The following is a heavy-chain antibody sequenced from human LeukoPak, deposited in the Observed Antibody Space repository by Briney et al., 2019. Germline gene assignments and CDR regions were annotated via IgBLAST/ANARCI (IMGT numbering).Heavy chain of an antibody. CDR2: MSGRGGTA. J-gene: IGHJ5*02. V-gene: IGHV3-23*01. CDR1: GFTFSIYA. CDR3: ARDEYSSSRGWFDP. D-gene: IGHD6-6*01. Sequence: GGSLRLSCAASGFTFSIYAMSWVRQAPGKGLQSVSAMSGRGGTAYYADAVKGRFTISRDNSKNTLYLQMNSLRAEDTAVYYCARDEYSSSRGWFDPWGQGTLVTVSS.